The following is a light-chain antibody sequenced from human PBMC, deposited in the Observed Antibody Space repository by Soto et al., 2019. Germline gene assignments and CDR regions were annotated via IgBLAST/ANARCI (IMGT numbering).Light chain of an antibody. V-gene: IGLV2-14*01. Sequence: QSVLTQPASVSGSPGQSITISGTGTSSDVGIYNYVSWYQQHPGKAPKLMIYQVTNRPSGVSNRFSGSKSGNTASLPISGLQAEDEADYYCSSYTGSTNYVFGTGTKV. CDR1: SSDVGIYNY. J-gene: IGLJ1*01. CDR3: SSYTGSTNYV. CDR2: QVT.